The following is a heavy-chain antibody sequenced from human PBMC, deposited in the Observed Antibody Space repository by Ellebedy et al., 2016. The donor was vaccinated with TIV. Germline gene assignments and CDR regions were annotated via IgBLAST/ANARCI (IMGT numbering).Heavy chain of an antibody. V-gene: IGHV3-7*01. CDR3: ARRGSYGDYAVQINNWFDS. CDR2: IYQDGSNQ. Sequence: GESLKISCVASGFSFRSYWMSWVRQAPGKGLEWVANIYQDGSNQYYVDSVKGRFTISRDNANKSLFLQMNSLRGEETAVYYCARRGSYGDYAVQINNWFDSWGQGTLVTVFS. J-gene: IGHJ5*01. CDR1: GFSFRSYW. D-gene: IGHD4-17*01.